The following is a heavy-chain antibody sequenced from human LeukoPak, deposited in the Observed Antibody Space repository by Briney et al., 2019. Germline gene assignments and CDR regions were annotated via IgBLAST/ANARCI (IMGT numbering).Heavy chain of an antibody. Sequence: PGESLKISCKGSGYSFPNYWIGWVRQMPGKGLEWMGIIYPGDSDTRYSPSFQGQVTISAAKSISTAYLQWSSLKASDTAIYYCAMGMRGYLGFFDYWGQGTLVTVSS. CDR3: AMGMRGYLGFFDY. V-gene: IGHV5-51*01. D-gene: IGHD5-12*01. CDR2: IYPGDSDT. J-gene: IGHJ4*02. CDR1: GYSFPNYW.